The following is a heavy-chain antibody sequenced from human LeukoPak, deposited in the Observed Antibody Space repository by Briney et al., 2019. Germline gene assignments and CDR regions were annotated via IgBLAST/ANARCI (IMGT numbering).Heavy chain of an antibody. CDR1: GFTFITYN. CDR3: AFFDTTNCPY. J-gene: IGHJ4*02. D-gene: IGHD2-2*01. V-gene: IGHV3-48*01. Sequence: GGSLRLSCAASGFTFITYNMNWVRQAPGKGLEWVSYISSGSSTIYYADSVKGRFTISRDNAKNSLYLQMNSLRAEDMAIYYCAFFDTTNCPYWGQGTLVTVSS. CDR2: ISSGSSTI.